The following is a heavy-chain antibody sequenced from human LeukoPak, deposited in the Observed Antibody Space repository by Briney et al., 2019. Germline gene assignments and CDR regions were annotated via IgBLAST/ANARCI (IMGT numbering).Heavy chain of an antibody. CDR1: GGSISSYY. D-gene: IGHD3-10*01. CDR3: ARGRNGRFGELLRLGDY. Sequence: SETLSLTCTVSGGSISSYYWSWIRQPPGKGLEWIGEINHSGSTNYNPSLKSRVTISVDTSKNQFSLKLSSVTAADTAVYYCARGRNGRFGELLRLGDYWGQGTLVTVSS. CDR2: INHSGST. V-gene: IGHV4-34*01. J-gene: IGHJ4*02.